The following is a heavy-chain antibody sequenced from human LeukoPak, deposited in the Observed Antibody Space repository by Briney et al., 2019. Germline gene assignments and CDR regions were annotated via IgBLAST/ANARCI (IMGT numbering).Heavy chain of an antibody. CDR2: INPSGGST. V-gene: IGHV1-46*01. J-gene: IGHJ4*02. CDR1: GYTFTSYY. Sequence: GASVKVSCKASGYTFTSYYMHWVRQAPGQGLEWMGIINPSGGSTSYAQKFQGRVTMTRDMSTSTVYMELSSLRSEDTAVYYCARVSDSSGYYHYFDYWGQGTLVTVSS. D-gene: IGHD3-22*01. CDR3: ARVSDSSGYYHYFDY.